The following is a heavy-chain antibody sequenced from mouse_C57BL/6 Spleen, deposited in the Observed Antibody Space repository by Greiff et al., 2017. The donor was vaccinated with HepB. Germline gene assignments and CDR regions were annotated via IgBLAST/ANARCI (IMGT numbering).Heavy chain of an antibody. V-gene: IGHV1-19*01. CDR3: AREGRGFAY. Sequence: EVKVVESGPVLVKPGASVKMSCKASGYTFTDYYMNWVKQSHGKSLEWIGVINPYNGGTSYNQKFKGKATLTVDKSSSTAYMELNSLTSEDSAVYYCAREGRGFAYWGQGTLVTVSA. CDR1: GYTFTDYY. J-gene: IGHJ3*01. CDR2: INPYNGGT. D-gene: IGHD3-3*01.